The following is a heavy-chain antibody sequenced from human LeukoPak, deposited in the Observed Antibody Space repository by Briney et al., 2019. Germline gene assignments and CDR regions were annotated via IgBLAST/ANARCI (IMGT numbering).Heavy chain of an antibody. V-gene: IGHV1-46*01. CDR1: GYTFTSYY. D-gene: IGHD3-16*02. Sequence: ASVKVSCKASGYTFTSYYMHWVRQAPGQGLEWMGIINPSGGSTSYAQKFQGRVTMTRDTSISTAYMELSRLRSDDTAVYYCARKSYAFDIWGQGTMVTVSS. CDR3: ARKSYAFDI. CDR2: INPSGGST. J-gene: IGHJ3*02.